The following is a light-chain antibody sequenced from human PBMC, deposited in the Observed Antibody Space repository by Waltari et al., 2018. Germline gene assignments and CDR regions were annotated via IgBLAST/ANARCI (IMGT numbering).Light chain of an antibody. CDR3: SSYTITDTPV. J-gene: IGLJ3*02. CDR1: SSAVGSYNY. CDR2: DVT. V-gene: IGLV2-14*03. Sequence: QSALTQPASVSGSPGHSITISCTGTSSAVGSYNYVSWYQQHPGKAPKLMIYDVTNRPSGVSDRFSGSKSGNTASLTISGLQAEDEAHYYCSSYTITDTPVFGGGTKVTVL.